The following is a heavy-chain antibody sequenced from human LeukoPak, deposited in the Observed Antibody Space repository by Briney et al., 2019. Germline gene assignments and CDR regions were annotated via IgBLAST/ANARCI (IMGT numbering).Heavy chain of an antibody. V-gene: IGHV4-34*01. CDR3: AKTRSGTYYGDSFDI. J-gene: IGHJ3*02. D-gene: IGHD1-26*01. Sequence: PSETLSLTCAVYGGSFSGYYWSWIRQPPGKGLEWIGEINHSGSTNYNPSLQTRVAMSVDSSKNQFSLRLGSVTAVDTAVYFCAKTRSGTYYGDSFDIWGQGILVTVSS. CDR1: GGSFSGYY. CDR2: INHSGST.